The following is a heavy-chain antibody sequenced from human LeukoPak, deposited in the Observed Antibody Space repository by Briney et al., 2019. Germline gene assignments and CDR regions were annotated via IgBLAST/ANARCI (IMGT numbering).Heavy chain of an antibody. V-gene: IGHV3-23*01. CDR3: APSGTYYDFWSGYYSLDY. Sequence: GGSLRLSCAASGFTFSSYAMSWVRQAPGKGLERVSAISGSGGSTYYADSVKGRFTISRDNSKNTLYLQMNSLRAEDTAVYYCAPSGTYYDFWSGYYSLDYWGQGTLVTVSS. CDR2: ISGSGGST. CDR1: GFTFSSYA. J-gene: IGHJ4*02. D-gene: IGHD3-3*01.